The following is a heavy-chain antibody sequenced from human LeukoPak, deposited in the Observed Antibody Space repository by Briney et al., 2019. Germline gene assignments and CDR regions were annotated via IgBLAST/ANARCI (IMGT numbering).Heavy chain of an antibody. J-gene: IGHJ6*04. Sequence: GGSLRLSCAASGFTFSSYGMHWVRQAPGKGLEWVAATSYDGSDKYYADSVKGRFTISRDNSKNTLFLQMNSLRDEDTAVYYCAKGRDDMDVWGKGPTVTVSS. CDR2: TSYDGSDK. CDR3: AKGRDDMDV. V-gene: IGHV3-30*18. CDR1: GFTFSSYG.